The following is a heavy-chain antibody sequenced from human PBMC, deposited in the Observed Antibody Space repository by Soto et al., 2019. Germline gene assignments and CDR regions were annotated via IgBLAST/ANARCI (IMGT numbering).Heavy chain of an antibody. CDR3: AKDRGYYGAGSHDVFDI. CDR1: GFTFRSYG. D-gene: IGHD3-10*01. J-gene: IGHJ3*02. V-gene: IGHV3-30*18. CDR2: ISYDGSGK. Sequence: GGSLRLSCAASGFTFRSYGMHWARQAPGKGLEWVAIISYDGSGKYYSDSVKGRFTISRDNSKNTLYLQMNSLRAEDTAVYYCAKDRGYYGAGSHDVFDIWGQGTMVPVS.